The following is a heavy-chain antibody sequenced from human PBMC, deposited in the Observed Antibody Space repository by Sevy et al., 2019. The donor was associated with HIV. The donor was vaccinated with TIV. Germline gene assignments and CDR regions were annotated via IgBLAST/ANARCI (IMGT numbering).Heavy chain of an antibody. V-gene: IGHV4-38-2*01. Sequence: SETLSLTCAVSGYSFSSGYYWGWIRQPPGKGLEWIGSFYHSGSTYYNPSLKSRVSISVDTSKNRFSLKLSSVTAADTAVYYCASAIVGAFDAFDIWGQWTMVTVSS. CDR2: FYHSGST. J-gene: IGHJ3*02. D-gene: IGHD1-26*01. CDR1: GYSFSSGYY. CDR3: ASAIVGAFDAFDI.